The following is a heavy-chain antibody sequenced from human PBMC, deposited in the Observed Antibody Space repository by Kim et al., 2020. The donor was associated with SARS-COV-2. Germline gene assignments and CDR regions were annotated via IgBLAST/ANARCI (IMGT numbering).Heavy chain of an antibody. CDR1: GYTFTSYA. CDR3: ARERNYYYYGMDV. CDR2: INACNGNT. Sequence: ASVKVSCKASGYTFTSYAMHWVRQAPGQRLEWMGWINACNGNTKYSQKFQGRVTITRDTSTSTAYMELSSLRSEDTAVYYCARERNYYYYGMDVAGQGTT. V-gene: IGHV1-3*01. J-gene: IGHJ6*02.